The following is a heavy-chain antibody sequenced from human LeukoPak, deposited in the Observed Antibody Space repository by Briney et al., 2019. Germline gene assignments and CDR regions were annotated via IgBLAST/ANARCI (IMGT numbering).Heavy chain of an antibody. D-gene: IGHD3-16*02. CDR3: AKDSDVWGSYRTY. J-gene: IGHJ4*02. CDR2: ISGSGGST. Sequence: GSLRLSCAASGFTFSSYAMSWVRQAPGKGLEWVSAISGSGGSTYYADSVKGRFTISRDNSKNTLYLQMYSLRAEDTAVYYCAKDSDVWGSYRTYWGQGTLVTVSS. V-gene: IGHV3-23*01. CDR1: GFTFSSYA.